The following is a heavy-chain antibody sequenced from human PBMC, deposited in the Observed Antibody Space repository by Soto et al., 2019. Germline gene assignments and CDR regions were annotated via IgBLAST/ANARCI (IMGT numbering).Heavy chain of an antibody. CDR2: ISWNSGSI. CDR3: AKDGGYSYGYRPFDI. D-gene: IGHD5-18*01. J-gene: IGHJ3*02. V-gene: IGHV3-9*01. CDR1: GFTFDDYA. Sequence: GGSLRLSCAASGFTFDDYAMHWVRQAPGKGLEWVSGISWNSGSIGYADSVKGRFTIPRDNAKNSLYLQMNSLRAEDTALYYCAKDGGYSYGYRPFDIWGQGTMVTVSS.